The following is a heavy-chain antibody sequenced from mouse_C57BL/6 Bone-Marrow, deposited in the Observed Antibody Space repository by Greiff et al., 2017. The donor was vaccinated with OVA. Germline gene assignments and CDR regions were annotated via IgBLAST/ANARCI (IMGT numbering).Heavy chain of an antibody. Sequence: VQLQQSVAELVRPGASVKLSCTASGFYIKNTYMHWVKQRPEQGLEWIGRIDPANGNTKYAPKFQGKATITADTSSNTAYLQLSSLTSEDTAIYYCAWIYYGYFFFDYWGQGTTLTVSS. CDR3: AWIYYGYFFFDY. D-gene: IGHD2-2*01. J-gene: IGHJ2*01. V-gene: IGHV14-3*01. CDR1: GFYIKNTY. CDR2: IDPANGNT.